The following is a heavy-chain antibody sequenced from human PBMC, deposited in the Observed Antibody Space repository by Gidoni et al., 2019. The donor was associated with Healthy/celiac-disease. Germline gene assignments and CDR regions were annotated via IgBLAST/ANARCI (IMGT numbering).Heavy chain of an antibody. CDR1: GFTFSSYR. J-gene: IGHJ3*02. V-gene: IGHV3-21*01. CDR3: ASSSGVPLLEGNDAFDI. CDR2: ISSSSSYI. D-gene: IGHD3-10*01. Sequence: EVQLVEYGGGLVKPGGSLRLSCAASGFTFSSYRMNWVRQAPGKGLEWVSSISSSSSYIYYADSVKGRFTISRDNVKNSLYLQMNSLRAEDTAVYYCASSSGVPLLEGNDAFDIWGQGTMVTVSS.